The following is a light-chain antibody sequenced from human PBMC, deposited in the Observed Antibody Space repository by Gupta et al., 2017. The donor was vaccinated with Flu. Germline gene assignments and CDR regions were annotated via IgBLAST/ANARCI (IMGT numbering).Light chain of an antibody. V-gene: IGKV1-5*03. CDR2: KAS. J-gene: IGKJ1*01. CDR1: QNIDEW. CDR3: QQYFSYRS. Sequence: DIGMPQSPSTLSPPIGDTVTISCRASQNIDEWLAWYQLKPGKAPKLLIYKASTLENGVPSRFSGSGSGAKFTLTINNLQRDDSASYFCQQYFSYRSFGQGTKVEIK.